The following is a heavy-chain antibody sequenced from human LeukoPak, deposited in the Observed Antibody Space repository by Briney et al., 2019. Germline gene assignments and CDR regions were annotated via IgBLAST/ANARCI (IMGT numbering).Heavy chain of an antibody. Sequence: GGSLRLSCAASGFTFSSYWMHWVRQAPGKGLEWVSVIYSGGSTYYADSVKGRFTISRDNSKNTLYLQMNSLRAEDTAVYYCATQVTATNPNDYWGQGTLVTVSS. J-gene: IGHJ4*02. CDR3: ATQVTATNPNDY. D-gene: IGHD1-7*01. V-gene: IGHV3-66*02. CDR1: GFTFSSYW. CDR2: IYSGGST.